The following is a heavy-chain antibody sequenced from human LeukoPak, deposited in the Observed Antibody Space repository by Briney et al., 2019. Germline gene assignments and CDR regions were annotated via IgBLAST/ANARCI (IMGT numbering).Heavy chain of an antibody. V-gene: IGHV3-48*01. CDR1: GFTFSSYS. CDR2: ISSSSSTI. J-gene: IGHJ4*02. Sequence: GGSLRLSCAASGFTFSSYSMNWVRQAPGKGREWVSYISSSSSTIYYADSVKGRFTISSDNDKNSLYLQMNSLRAVDTAVYYCARVPWIAAGDYWGQGTLVTVSS. CDR3: ARVPWIAAGDY. D-gene: IGHD6-13*01.